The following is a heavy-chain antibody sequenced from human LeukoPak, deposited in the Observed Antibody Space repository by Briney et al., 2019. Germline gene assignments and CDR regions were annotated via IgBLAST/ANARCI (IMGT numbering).Heavy chain of an antibody. D-gene: IGHD1-26*01. V-gene: IGHV3-30*04. Sequence: AGGSLRLSCAASGFTFSIYAMCWVRQATGKGGEWGAVISYDGKSKYYADSVKGRFTISRDNSKNTLYLQMNSLRAEDTAVYYCARVAEWDLTIYYFDYWGQGTLVTASS. J-gene: IGHJ4*02. CDR2: ISYDGKSK. CDR3: ARVAEWDLTIYYFDY. CDR1: GFTFSIYA.